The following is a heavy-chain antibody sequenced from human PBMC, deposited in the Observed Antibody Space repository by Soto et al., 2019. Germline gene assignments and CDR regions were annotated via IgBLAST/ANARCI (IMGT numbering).Heavy chain of an antibody. CDR1: GGSFSGYY. CDR2: INHSEIT. CDR3: ARVVGSSGDYFDS. Sequence: SETLSLTCTVYGGSFSGYYWSWIRQPPGQGLEWIGEINHSEITNYNPSLKSRITISVDTSKNQFSLKLSSVTAADTAVYYCARVVGSSGDYFDSWGQGTLVTVSS. D-gene: IGHD3-10*01. V-gene: IGHV4-34*01. J-gene: IGHJ4*02.